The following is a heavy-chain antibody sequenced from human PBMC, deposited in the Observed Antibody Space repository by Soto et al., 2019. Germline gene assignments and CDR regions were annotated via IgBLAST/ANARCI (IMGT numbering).Heavy chain of an antibody. CDR1: GFTFSNAW. V-gene: IGHV3-15*07. D-gene: IGHD5-12*01. Sequence: PGGSLRLSCAASGFTFSNAWMNWVRQAPGKGLEWVGRIKSKTDGGTTDYAAPVKGRFTISRDDSKNTLYLQMNSLKTEDTAVYYCTTGGYDYVGPPFYGMDVWGQGTTVTVSS. CDR3: TTGGYDYVGPPFYGMDV. J-gene: IGHJ6*02. CDR2: IKSKTDGGTT.